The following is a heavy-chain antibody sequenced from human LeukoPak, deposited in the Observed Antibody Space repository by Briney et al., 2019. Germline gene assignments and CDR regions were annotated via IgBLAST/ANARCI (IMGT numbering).Heavy chain of an antibody. D-gene: IGHD2-2*01. CDR3: ARDLTRIVVVPAADWGGDAFDI. Sequence: ASVKVSCKASGYTFTGYYMHWVRQAPGQGLEWMGRINPNSGGTNYAQKFQGRVTMTRDTSISTAYMELSRLRSDDTAVYYCARDLTRIVVVPAADWGGDAFDIRGQGTTVTVSS. CDR1: GYTFTGYY. CDR2: INPNSGGT. V-gene: IGHV1-2*06. J-gene: IGHJ3*02.